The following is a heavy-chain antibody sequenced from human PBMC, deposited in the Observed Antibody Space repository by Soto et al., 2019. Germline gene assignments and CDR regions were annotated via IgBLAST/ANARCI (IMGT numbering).Heavy chain of an antibody. CDR2: IGTAGDT. Sequence: WGSLRLSCAASGFTFSSYDMHRVLQATGKGLEWVSAIGTAGDTYYPGSVKGRFTISRENAKNSLYLQMNSLRAEDTAVYYCARDRVGYCSSTSCSNYYGMDVWGQGTTVTVSS. D-gene: IGHD2-2*01. CDR1: GFTFSSYD. V-gene: IGHV3-13*01. J-gene: IGHJ6*02. CDR3: ARDRVGYCSSTSCSNYYGMDV.